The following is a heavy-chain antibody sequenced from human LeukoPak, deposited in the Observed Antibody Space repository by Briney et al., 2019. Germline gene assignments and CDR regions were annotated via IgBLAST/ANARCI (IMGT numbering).Heavy chain of an antibody. Sequence: PSETLSLTCTVSGGSISSYYWSWIRQPPGKGLEWIGYIYYSGSTNYNPSLKSRVTISVDTSKNQFSLKLSSVTAADTAVYYCARETIFGVVTGFDYWGQGTLVTVSS. J-gene: IGHJ4*02. V-gene: IGHV4-59*01. D-gene: IGHD3-3*01. CDR2: IYYSGST. CDR1: GGSISSYY. CDR3: ARETIFGVVTGFDY.